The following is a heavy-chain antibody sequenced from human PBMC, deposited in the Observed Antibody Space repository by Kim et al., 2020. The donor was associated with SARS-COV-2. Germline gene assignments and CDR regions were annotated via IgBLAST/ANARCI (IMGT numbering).Heavy chain of an antibody. CDR3: VRHPGGSSTWHYYFDY. V-gene: IGHV4-39*01. J-gene: IGHJ4*02. D-gene: IGHD6-13*01. Sequence: LKRRVAISVDTSKNQFSLKLRSVTAADTAVYYCVRHPGGSSTWHYYFDYWGQGTLVTVSS.